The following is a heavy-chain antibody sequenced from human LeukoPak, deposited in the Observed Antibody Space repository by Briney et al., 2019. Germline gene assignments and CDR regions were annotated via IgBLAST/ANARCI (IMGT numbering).Heavy chain of an antibody. CDR2: IIPILGIA. CDR3: ASTELSDTAMGDY. J-gene: IGHJ4*02. V-gene: IGHV1-69*04. D-gene: IGHD5-18*01. Sequence: SVKVSCKASGGTFSSYAISWVRQAPGQGLEWMGRIIPILGIANYAQKFQGRVTITADKSTSTAYMELSSLRSEDTAVYYGASTELSDTAMGDYWGQGTLVTVSS. CDR1: GGTFSSYA.